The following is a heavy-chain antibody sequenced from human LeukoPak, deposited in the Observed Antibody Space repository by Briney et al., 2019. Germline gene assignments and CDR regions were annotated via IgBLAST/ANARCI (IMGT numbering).Heavy chain of an antibody. CDR3: AKGRSGRFGELLGLFDY. CDR1: GFTFSSYG. D-gene: IGHD3-10*01. CDR2: ISYDGSNK. V-gene: IGHV3-30*18. Sequence: GGSLRLSCAASGFTFSSYGMHWVRQAPGKGLEWVAVISYDGSNKYYADSVKGRFTISRDNSKNTLYLQMNSLRAEDTAVYYCAKGRSGRFGELLGLFDYWGQGTLVTVSS. J-gene: IGHJ4*02.